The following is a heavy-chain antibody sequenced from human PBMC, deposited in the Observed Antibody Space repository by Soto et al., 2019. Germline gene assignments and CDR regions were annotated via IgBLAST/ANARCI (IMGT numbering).Heavy chain of an antibody. Sequence: QVQLVQSGAEVKKPGASVKVSCKASGYTFTGYYMHWVRQAPGQGLEXXXXXXXXXXGTNYAQKFQGWVTMTRDTSISTAYMELXXXXXXXXXXXXXXXXXXXXXXXXXXXXXRXXYYFDYWGQGTLVTVSS. CDR1: GYTFTGYY. CDR3: XXXXXXXXXXXXXXXXRXXYYFDY. V-gene: IGHV1-2*04. J-gene: IGHJ4*02. CDR2: XXXXXXGT.